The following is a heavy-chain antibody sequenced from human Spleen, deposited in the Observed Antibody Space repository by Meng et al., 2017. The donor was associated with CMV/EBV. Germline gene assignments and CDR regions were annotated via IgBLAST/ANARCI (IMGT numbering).Heavy chain of an antibody. CDR3: ARHITKMEFYLDY. CDR1: GFSLTTYW. V-gene: IGHV3-74*01. J-gene: IGHJ4*02. Sequence: GGSLRLSCAASGFSLTTYWMDWVRQAPGKGLVWVSRIKSDGSSTTYADSVKGRFTISRDTSKNTLYLQMNSLRAEDTAIYYCARHITKMEFYLDYWGQGALVTVSS. CDR2: IKSDGSST. D-gene: IGHD3-10*01.